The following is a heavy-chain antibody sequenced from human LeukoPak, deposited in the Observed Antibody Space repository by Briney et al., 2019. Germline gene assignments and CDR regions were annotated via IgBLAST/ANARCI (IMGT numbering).Heavy chain of an antibody. Sequence: SETLSLTCTVSGASISGYYWSWIRQPPGKGLEWIGFVYYSGSTNYNPSLESRVTISVDTSKNQFSLNLSSVTAADTAVYYCARVSSLGYYFDCWGQGTLVTVSS. CDR1: GASISGYY. CDR3: ARVSSLGYYFDC. D-gene: IGHD2-2*01. J-gene: IGHJ4*02. V-gene: IGHV4-59*01. CDR2: VYYSGST.